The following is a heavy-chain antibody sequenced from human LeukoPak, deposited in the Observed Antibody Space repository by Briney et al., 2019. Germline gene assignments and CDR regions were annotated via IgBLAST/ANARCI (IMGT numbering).Heavy chain of an antibody. CDR3: ARGGPYYDFWSGYYDRAYYMDV. Sequence: GGSLRLSYAASGFTFSSYSMNWVRQAPGKGLEWVSSISSSSSYIYYADSVKGRFTISRDNAKNSLYLQMNSLRAEDTAVYYCARGGPYYDFWSGYYDRAYYMDVWGKGTTVTVSS. V-gene: IGHV3-21*01. J-gene: IGHJ6*03. D-gene: IGHD3-3*01. CDR2: ISSSSSYI. CDR1: GFTFSSYS.